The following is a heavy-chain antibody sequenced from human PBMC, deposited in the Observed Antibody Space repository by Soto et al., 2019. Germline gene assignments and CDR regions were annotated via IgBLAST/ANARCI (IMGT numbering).Heavy chain of an antibody. J-gene: IGHJ5*02. V-gene: IGHV3-30*18. D-gene: IGHD2-2*01. CDR2: ISYDGSNK. CDR1: GFTFSSYG. CDR3: AKDLEGYCSSTSCPNWFDP. Sequence: SLRLSCAASGFTFSSYGMHWVRQAPGKGLEWVAVISYDGSNKYYADSVKGRFTISRDNSKNTLYLQMNSLRAEDTAVYYCAKDLEGYCSSTSCPNWFDPWGQGTLVTVSS.